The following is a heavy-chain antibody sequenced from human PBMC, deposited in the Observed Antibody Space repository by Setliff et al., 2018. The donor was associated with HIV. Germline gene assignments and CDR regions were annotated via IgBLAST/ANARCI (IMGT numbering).Heavy chain of an antibody. D-gene: IGHD4-17*01. Sequence: PSETLSLTCTVSGGSISSYYWTWLRQFPGKGLEWIGFIFYTGSTTYNPSLNSRVTISVDTSKNQFSLKLSSVTAADTAVYYCARQKTVTTYFDYWGQGTLVTVSS. CDR1: GGSISSYY. J-gene: IGHJ4*02. CDR2: IFYTGST. CDR3: ARQKTVTTYFDY. V-gene: IGHV4-59*08.